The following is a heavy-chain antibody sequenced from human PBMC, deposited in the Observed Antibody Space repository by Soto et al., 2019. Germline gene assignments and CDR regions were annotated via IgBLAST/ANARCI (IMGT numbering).Heavy chain of an antibody. CDR2: ISGSGDRT. CDR3: VKDDGGYPSTAPH. V-gene: IGHV3-23*04. CDR1: GITISSYP. Sequence: DVQLVESGGGLVQPGGSLRLSCAASGITISSYPMSWVRQAPGKRLDWVSGISGSGDRTYYADSAKGRFTISKDISKNSLSLQLDSLRVEDTAVYFCVKDDGGYPSTAPHWGQGTLVTVSS. J-gene: IGHJ4*02. D-gene: IGHD3-22*01.